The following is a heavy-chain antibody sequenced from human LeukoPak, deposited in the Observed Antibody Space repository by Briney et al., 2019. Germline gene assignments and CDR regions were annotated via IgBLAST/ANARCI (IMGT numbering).Heavy chain of an antibody. D-gene: IGHD2-15*01. J-gene: IGHJ4*02. CDR3: ARGRGRWWPL. CDR1: GFTFSDYY. Sequence: GGSLRLSCAASGFTFSDYYMSWIRQAPGKGLEWVSYISSGGRTTYYLESVKGRFTISRDNAKNSLSLQMNSLRAEDTAVYYCARGRGRWWPLWGQGTLVTVSS. CDR2: ISSGGRTT. V-gene: IGHV3-11*01.